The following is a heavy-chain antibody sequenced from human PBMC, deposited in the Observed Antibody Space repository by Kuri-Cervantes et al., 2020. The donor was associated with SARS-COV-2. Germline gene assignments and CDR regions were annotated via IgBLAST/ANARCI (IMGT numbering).Heavy chain of an antibody. J-gene: IGHJ5*02. Sequence: SETLSLTCTVSGGSISTSTSYWGWIRQPPGKGLEWIGTIYYRGSTYYNPSLKSRVTIFVDTSKNQFSLELSSVTAADTAVYYCARQGRIENWFDPWGQGTLVTVSS. CDR1: GGSISTSTSY. CDR3: ARQGRIENWFDP. V-gene: IGHV4-39*01. CDR2: IYYRGST. D-gene: IGHD3-10*01.